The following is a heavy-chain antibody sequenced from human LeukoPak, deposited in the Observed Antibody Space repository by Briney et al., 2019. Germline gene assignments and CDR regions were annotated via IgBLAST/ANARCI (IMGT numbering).Heavy chain of an antibody. J-gene: IGHJ4*02. CDR1: GYSISSGYY. Sequence: SETLSLTCTVSGYSISSGYYWGWIRQPPGKGLEWIGSIYHSGSTYYNPSLKSRVTISVDTSKNQFSLKLSSVTAPDTAVYYCARADSNCDYWGQGTLVTVSS. D-gene: IGHD4-11*01. V-gene: IGHV4-38-2*02. CDR3: ARADSNCDY. CDR2: IYHSGST.